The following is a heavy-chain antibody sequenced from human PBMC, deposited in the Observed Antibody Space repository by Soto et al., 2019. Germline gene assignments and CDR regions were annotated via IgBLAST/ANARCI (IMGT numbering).Heavy chain of an antibody. CDR2: SNHSGST. D-gene: IGHD3-22*01. V-gene: IGHV4-34*01. Sequence: SESLSLTCTASGGSISSYYWSWIRQPPGKGREWIGESNHSGSTNYNPSLKSRVTISVDTSKNQFSLKLSSVTAADTAVYYCARGFNYDSSGWLNWFDPWGQGTLVTVSS. CDR1: GGSISSYY. CDR3: ARGFNYDSSGWLNWFDP. J-gene: IGHJ5*02.